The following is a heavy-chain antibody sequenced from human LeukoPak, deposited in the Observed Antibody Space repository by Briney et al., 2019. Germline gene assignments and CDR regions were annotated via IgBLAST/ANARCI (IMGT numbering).Heavy chain of an antibody. CDR3: ARQAQWLVNAYDY. Sequence: GGSLRLSCAASGFTFSRSWMSWVRQAPGKGLEWVANIKQDGSEKYYVDSVKGRFTISRDNVKNSLYLQMNSLRAEETAVYYCARQAQWLVNAYDYWGQGTLVTVSS. D-gene: IGHD6-19*01. CDR2: IKQDGSEK. CDR1: GFTFSRSW. V-gene: IGHV3-7*01. J-gene: IGHJ4*02.